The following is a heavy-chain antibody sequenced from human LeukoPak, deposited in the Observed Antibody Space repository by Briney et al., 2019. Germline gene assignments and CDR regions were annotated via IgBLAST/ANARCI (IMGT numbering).Heavy chain of an antibody. J-gene: IGHJ5*02. V-gene: IGHV1-69*13. CDR1: GGTFISYA. CDR2: IIPIFGTA. D-gene: IGHD4-17*01. CDR3: APNTVTTFEWFDP. Sequence: SVKVSCKASGGTFISYAISWVRQAPGQGLEWMGGIIPIFGTANYAQKFQGRVTITADESTSTAYMELSSLRSEDTAVYYCAPNTVTTFEWFDPWGQGTLVTVSS.